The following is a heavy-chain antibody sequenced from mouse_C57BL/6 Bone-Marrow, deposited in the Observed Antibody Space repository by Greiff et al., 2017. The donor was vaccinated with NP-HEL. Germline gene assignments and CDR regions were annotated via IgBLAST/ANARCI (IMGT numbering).Heavy chain of an antibody. CDR1: GFTFSDYG. V-gene: IGHV5-15*01. CDR3: ARLPWFAY. J-gene: IGHJ3*01. Sequence: EVMLVESGGGLVQPGGSLKLSCAASGFTFSDYGMAWVRQAPRKGPEWVAFISNLAYSIYYADTVTGLFTISRENAKNTLYLEMSSLRSEDTAMYYCARLPWFAYWGQGTLVTVSA. CDR2: ISNLAYSI.